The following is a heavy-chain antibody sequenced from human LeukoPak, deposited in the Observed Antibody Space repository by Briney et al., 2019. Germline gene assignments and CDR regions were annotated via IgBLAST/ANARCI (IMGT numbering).Heavy chain of an antibody. V-gene: IGHV3-7*05. J-gene: IGHJ4*02. Sequence: GGSLRLSCADSGFTFSSYWMSWVRQAPGKGLEWVANIKQDGSEKYYVDSVKGRFTISRDNAKNSLYLQMNSLRAEDTAVYYCARGKYSSSWSIDYWGQGTLVTVSS. CDR2: IKQDGSEK. D-gene: IGHD6-13*01. CDR1: GFTFSSYW. CDR3: ARGKYSSSWSIDY.